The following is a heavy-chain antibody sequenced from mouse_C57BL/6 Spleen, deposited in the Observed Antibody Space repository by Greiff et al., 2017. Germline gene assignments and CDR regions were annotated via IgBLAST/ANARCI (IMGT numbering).Heavy chain of an antibody. CDR1: GYSITSGYY. V-gene: IGHV3-6*01. Sequence: EVKLQESGPGLVKPSQSLSLTCSVTGYSITSGYYWNWIRQFPGNKLEWMGYISYDGSNNYNPSLKNIISITRDTSKNQFFLKLNSVTTEDTATYYCARDRATVVATRYFDVWGTGTTVTVSS. D-gene: IGHD1-1*01. CDR2: ISYDGSN. CDR3: ARDRATVVATRYFDV. J-gene: IGHJ1*03.